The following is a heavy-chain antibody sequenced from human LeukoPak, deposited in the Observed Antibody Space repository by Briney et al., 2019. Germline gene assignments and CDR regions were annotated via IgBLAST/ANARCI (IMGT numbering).Heavy chain of an antibody. CDR1: GVHFSSFA. CDR3: ARVPLGCTNGVCQLDLNFDY. V-gene: IGHV1-69*05. CDR2: NIPIFGTA. D-gene: IGHD2-8*01. Sequence: GASVKVSCKASGVHFSSFAISWVRPAAGQGPEGMGRNIPIFGTANYAQKFQGRVTITTDESTSTAYMELSSVRSEDTGVYYCARVPLGCTNGVCQLDLNFDYWGQATLVTVSS. J-gene: IGHJ4*02.